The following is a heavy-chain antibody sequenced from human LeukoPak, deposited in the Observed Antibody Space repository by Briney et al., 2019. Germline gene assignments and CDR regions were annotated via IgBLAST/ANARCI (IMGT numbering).Heavy chain of an antibody. D-gene: IGHD2-21*02. V-gene: IGHV1-18*01. CDR2: ISAYNGNT. Sequence: GASVKVSCKASGYTFTSYGISWVRQAPGQGLEWMGWISAYNGNTNYAQKLQGRVTMTTDTSTSIAYMELRSLRSDDTAVYYCARFCGGDCYTLFDYWGQGTLVTVSS. CDR3: ARFCGGDCYTLFDY. J-gene: IGHJ4*02. CDR1: GYTFTSYG.